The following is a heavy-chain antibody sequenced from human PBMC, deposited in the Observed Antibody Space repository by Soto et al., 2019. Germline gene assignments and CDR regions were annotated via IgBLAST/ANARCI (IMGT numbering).Heavy chain of an antibody. J-gene: IGHJ4*02. Sequence: VASVEVSCKASGSNFTSSDMHWVRQAPGQRLEWMGWINADNGNTKYSQKFQGRVTITRDTSASTAYMELSSLRSEDTAVYYCARVQAYCDYYFYYWGQGTRGTVS. CDR3: ARVQAYCDYYFYY. D-gene: IGHD4-17*01. CDR2: INADNGNT. CDR1: GSNFTSSD. V-gene: IGHV1-3*01.